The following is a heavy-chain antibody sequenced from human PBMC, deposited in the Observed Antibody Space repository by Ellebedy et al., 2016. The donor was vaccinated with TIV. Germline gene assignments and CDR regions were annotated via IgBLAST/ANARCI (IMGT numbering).Heavy chain of an antibody. V-gene: IGHV3-13*03. CDR1: GFTFSSYD. CDR3: ASVMVWGTPWSPREY. D-gene: IGHD3-10*01. J-gene: IGHJ4*02. Sequence: GESLKISCAACGFTFSSYDMHWVRQATGKGLEWVSAIGTAGDTYYPGSVKGQFTISRENAKNSLYLQMNSLRAGDTAVYYCASVMVWGTPWSPREYWGQGTLVTVSS. CDR2: IGTAGDT.